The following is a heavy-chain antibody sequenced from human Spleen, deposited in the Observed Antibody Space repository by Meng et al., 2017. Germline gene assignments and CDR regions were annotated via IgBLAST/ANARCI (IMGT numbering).Heavy chain of an antibody. CDR3: ARDEDISAAGKLFGDY. CDR2: INPKSGDT. Sequence: LWQSGAEVKKPGASVKGPCKASGTTFPDYWLHWVRRAPGQGLEWMGRINPKSGDTHYAQRFQGRVTMTGDTSISTAYMELSGLRSDDTAMYYCARDEDISAAGKLFGDYWGQGTLVTVSS. J-gene: IGHJ4*02. V-gene: IGHV1-2*06. CDR1: GTTFPDYW. D-gene: IGHD6-13*01.